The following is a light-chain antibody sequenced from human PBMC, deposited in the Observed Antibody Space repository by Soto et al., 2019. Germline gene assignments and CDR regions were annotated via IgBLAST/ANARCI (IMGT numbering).Light chain of an antibody. Sequence: QSVLTQPPSVSGAPGQRVTISCTGSRSNIGAGYDVHWHQQVPATAPKLLIYRDTTRPSGVPDRFSGSKSGTSASLAITGLLAEDEADYYCKSYDSSLSGSIVFGAGTKVTVL. CDR1: RSNIGAGYD. CDR2: RDT. J-gene: IGLJ1*01. CDR3: KSYDSSLSGSIV. V-gene: IGLV1-40*01.